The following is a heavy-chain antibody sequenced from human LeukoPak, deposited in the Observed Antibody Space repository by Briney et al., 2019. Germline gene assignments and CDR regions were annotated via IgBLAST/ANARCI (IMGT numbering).Heavy chain of an antibody. V-gene: IGHV1-69*05. D-gene: IGHD2/OR15-2a*01. CDR2: IIPIFGTA. Sequence: GASVTVSCKASGGTFSSYAISWVRQAPGQGLEWMGGIIPIFGTANYAQKFQGRVTITTDESTSTAYMELSSLRSEDTAVYYCARENSLFYFDYWGQGTLVTVSS. CDR1: GGTFSSYA. J-gene: IGHJ4*02. CDR3: ARENSLFYFDY.